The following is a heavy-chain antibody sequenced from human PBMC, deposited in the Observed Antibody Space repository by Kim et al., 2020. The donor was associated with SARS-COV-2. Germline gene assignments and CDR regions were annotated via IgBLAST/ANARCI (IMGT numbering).Heavy chain of an antibody. CDR2: IWYDGSNK. D-gene: IGHD6-13*01. CDR3: ARDLLMYISSWIDNWFDP. CDR1: GFTFSSYG. Sequence: GGSLRLSCAASGFTFSSYGMHWVRQAPGKGLEWVAVIWYDGSNKYYADSVKGRFTIFRDNSKNTLYLQMNSLRAEDTAVYYCARDLLMYISSWIDNWFDP. V-gene: IGHV3-33*01. J-gene: IGHJ5*02.